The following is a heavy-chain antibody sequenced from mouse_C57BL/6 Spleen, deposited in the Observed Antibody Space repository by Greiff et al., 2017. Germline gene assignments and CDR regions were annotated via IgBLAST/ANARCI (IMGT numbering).Heavy chain of an antibody. Sequence: QVQLQQSGPELVKPGASVKISCKASGYAFSSSWMNWVKQRPGKGLEWIGRIYPGDGGTNYNGKFKGKATLTADKSSSTAYMQLSSLTSEDSAVYFCALGRGYAMDYWGQGTSVTVSS. J-gene: IGHJ4*01. D-gene: IGHD4-1*01. CDR2: IYPGDGGT. CDR3: ALGRGYAMDY. CDR1: GYAFSSSW. V-gene: IGHV1-82*01.